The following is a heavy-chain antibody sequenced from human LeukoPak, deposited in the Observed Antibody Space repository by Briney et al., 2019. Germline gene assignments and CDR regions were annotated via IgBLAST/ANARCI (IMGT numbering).Heavy chain of an antibody. V-gene: IGHV3-30*02. D-gene: IGHD5-24*01. Sequence: PGGSLRLSCVTSGFIFSSYGIHWVRQAPGKGLEWVAWHFASNKYYAESVRGRFTMSRDNSKSTLYLQMDSLRVEDTAVYYCAKDAGYNPWCFDYWGQGTLVTVSS. CDR3: AKDAGYNPWCFDY. J-gene: IGHJ4*02. CDR2: WHFASNK. CDR1: GFIFSSYG.